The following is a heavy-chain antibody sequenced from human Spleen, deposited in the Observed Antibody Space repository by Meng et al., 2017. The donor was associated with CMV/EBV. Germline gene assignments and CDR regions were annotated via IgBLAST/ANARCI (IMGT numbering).Heavy chain of an antibody. CDR3: AGAKGHTNYFYYYGMDV. Sequence: GESLKISCTDFRFTFSSNSFTWVRLAPGRGLEWVSYISPTSSTIYYADSVKGRFTISRDNAKKSPYLQMSSLRAEDTAIYYCAGAKGHTNYFYYYGMDVWGQGTTVTVSS. CDR1: RFTFSSNS. V-gene: IGHV3-48*04. J-gene: IGHJ6*02. CDR2: ISPTSSTI.